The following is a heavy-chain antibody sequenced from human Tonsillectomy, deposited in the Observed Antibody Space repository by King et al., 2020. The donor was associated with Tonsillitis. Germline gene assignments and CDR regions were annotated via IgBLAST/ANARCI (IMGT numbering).Heavy chain of an antibody. CDR2: IKQDGSEK. D-gene: IGHD5-24*01. J-gene: IGHJ4*02. Sequence: VQLVESGGGLVQPGGSLRLSCAASGFTFSSYWMSWVRQAPGKGLEWVANIKQDGSEKYYVDSVKGRFTISRDNAKNSLYLQMNSLRAEDTAVYYCARDQEMATIFYFYYWGQGALVTVSS. CDR1: GFTFSSYW. CDR3: ARDQEMATIFYFYY. V-gene: IGHV3-7*01.